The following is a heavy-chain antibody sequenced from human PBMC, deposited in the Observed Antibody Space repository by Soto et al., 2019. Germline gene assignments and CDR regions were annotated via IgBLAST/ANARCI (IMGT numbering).Heavy chain of an antibody. CDR3: SNDYGDFRMRYYFDY. Sequence: PGGSLRLSCAASGFTFSSYGMHWVRQAPGKGLEWVAVISYDGSNKYYADSVKGRFTISRDNSKNTLYLQMNSLRAEDTAVYYCSNDYGDFRMRYYFDYWGQGTLVTVSS. V-gene: IGHV3-30*18. J-gene: IGHJ4*02. D-gene: IGHD4-17*01. CDR1: GFTFSSYG. CDR2: ISYDGSNK.